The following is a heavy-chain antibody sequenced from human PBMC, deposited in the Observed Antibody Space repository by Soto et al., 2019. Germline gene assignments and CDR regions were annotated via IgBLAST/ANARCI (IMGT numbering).Heavy chain of an antibody. Sequence: QVQLVQSGAEVGKPGASVKVSCKASGYTFTTYAIHWVRQAPGQRLEWMGWINAGNGDTRDSQKFQGRFTITRDTSASTTYLELSTLRSEDTATYFCARAGGFAAYYGLDVWGQGTTVTVSS. V-gene: IGHV1-3*01. D-gene: IGHD3-10*01. CDR3: ARAGGFAAYYGLDV. CDR1: GYTFTTYA. J-gene: IGHJ6*02. CDR2: INAGNGDT.